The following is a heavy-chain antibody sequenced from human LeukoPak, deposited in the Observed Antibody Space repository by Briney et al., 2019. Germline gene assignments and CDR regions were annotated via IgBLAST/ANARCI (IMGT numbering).Heavy chain of an antibody. J-gene: IGHJ5*02. CDR2: INAGNGNT. Sequence: HGASVKVSCKASGYTFTSYAMHWVRQAPGQRLEWMGWINAGNGNTKYSQKFQGRVTITRDTSASTAYMVLSSLRSEDTAVYYCARCGYSDGWSCDHWGQGTLVTVSS. CDR1: GYTFTSYA. D-gene: IGHD5-18*01. CDR3: ARCGYSDGWSCDH. V-gene: IGHV1-3*01.